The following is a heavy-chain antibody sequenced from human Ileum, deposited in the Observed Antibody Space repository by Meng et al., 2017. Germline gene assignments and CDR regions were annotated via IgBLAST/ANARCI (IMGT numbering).Heavy chain of an antibody. J-gene: IGHJ5*02. D-gene: IGHD3-3*01. CDR1: GGPISSSRYF. Sequence: QLQLQESGPGLVKPSETLSLTCTISGGPISSSRYFWGWIRQPPGKGLEWIGYIYYSGSTYYNPSLKSRVTISVDTSKNQFSLKLSSVTAADTAVYYCARENTIFGVVWGSWFDPWGQGTLVTVSS. CDR3: ARENTIFGVVWGSWFDP. CDR2: IYYSGST. V-gene: IGHV4-30-4*08.